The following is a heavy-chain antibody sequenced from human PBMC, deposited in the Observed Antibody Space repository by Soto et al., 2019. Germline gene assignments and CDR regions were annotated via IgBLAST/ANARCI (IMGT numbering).Heavy chain of an antibody. V-gene: IGHV3-30*18. CDR3: AKDLSGYHAFDI. CDR1: GFTFSSYG. Sequence: SGGSLRLSCAASGFTFSSYGMHWVRQAPGKGLEWVAVISYDGSNKYYADSVKGRFTISRDNSKNTLYLQMNSLRAEDTAVYYCAKDLSGYHAFDIWGQGTMVTVSS. D-gene: IGHD3-10*01. J-gene: IGHJ3*02. CDR2: ISYDGSNK.